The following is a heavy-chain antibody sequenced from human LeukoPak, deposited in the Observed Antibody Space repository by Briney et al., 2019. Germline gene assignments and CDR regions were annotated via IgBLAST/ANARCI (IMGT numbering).Heavy chain of an antibody. CDR3: ARGGFESYSAGSCLLGNY. CDR2: IYYIGTT. CDR1: RGSISPYY. Sequence: SETLSLTCTVSRGSISPYYWSWIRQSPGKGLEWIGYIYYIGTTNYNPSLQSRVTMSVDTSTNQFTLNLASVTAADTAVYYCARGGFESYSAGSCLLGNYWGQGILVAVSS. D-gene: IGHD2-15*01. J-gene: IGHJ4*02. V-gene: IGHV4-59*01.